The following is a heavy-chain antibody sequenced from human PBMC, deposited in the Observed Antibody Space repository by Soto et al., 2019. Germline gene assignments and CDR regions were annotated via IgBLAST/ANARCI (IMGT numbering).Heavy chain of an antibody. V-gene: IGHV4-30-4*01. Sequence: PSETLSLTCTVSGGSISSGDYYWSWIRQPPGKGLEWIGYIYYSGSTYYNPSLKSRVTISVDTSKNQFSLKLSSVTAADTAVYYCAARFPGIAAAGTYNWFDPRGQGTLVTVSS. CDR3: AARFPGIAAAGTYNWFDP. CDR2: IYYSGST. D-gene: IGHD6-13*01. J-gene: IGHJ5*02. CDR1: GGSISSGDYY.